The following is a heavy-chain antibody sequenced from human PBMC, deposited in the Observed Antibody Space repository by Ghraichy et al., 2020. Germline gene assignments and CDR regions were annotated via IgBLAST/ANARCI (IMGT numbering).Heavy chain of an antibody. J-gene: IGHJ3*02. V-gene: IGHV3-30*03. CDR2: ISFDGTST. Sequence: GGSLRLSCAASGFSFSTYLMHWVRQAPGKRLEWVAVISFDGTSTYYADSVKDRFTVSRDNSKNTLYLQMNSLTTEDTAVYYCARDKDCSRTTCYNAFDIWGQGTLVTVSS. CDR3: ARDKDCSRTTCYNAFDI. D-gene: IGHD2-2*01. CDR1: GFSFSTYL.